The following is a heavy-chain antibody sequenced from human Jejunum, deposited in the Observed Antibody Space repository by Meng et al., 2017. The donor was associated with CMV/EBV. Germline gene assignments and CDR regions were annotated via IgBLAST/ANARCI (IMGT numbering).Heavy chain of an antibody. Sequence: TLSITCTVSGASISSYYWSWIRQPPGKGLEWIGYIYYSGSTNYNPSLKSRATISADMSKNQFSLKLRSVTAADTAVYYCAKVDGPWGQGTLVTVSS. J-gene: IGHJ5*02. D-gene: IGHD2-2*03. CDR3: AKVDGP. CDR2: IYYSGST. V-gene: IGHV4-59*01. CDR1: GASISSYY.